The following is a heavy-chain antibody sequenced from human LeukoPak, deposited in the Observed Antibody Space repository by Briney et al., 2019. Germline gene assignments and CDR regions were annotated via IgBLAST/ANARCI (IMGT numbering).Heavy chain of an antibody. CDR3: ARAAYDSNGYTANHDY. CDR1: GFTVSSYY. Sequence: GGSLRLSCAASGFTVSSYYMSWVRQAPEKGLEWVSVLYSDGSTYYADSVKGRFTISRDNSKNTLYLQMNNLRAEDTAVYYCARAAYDSNGYTANHDYWGQGTLVTVSS. V-gene: IGHV3-53*01. D-gene: IGHD3-22*01. J-gene: IGHJ4*02. CDR2: LYSDGST.